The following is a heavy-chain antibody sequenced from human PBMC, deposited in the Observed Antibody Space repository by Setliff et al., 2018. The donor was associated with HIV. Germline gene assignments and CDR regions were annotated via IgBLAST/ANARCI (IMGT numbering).Heavy chain of an antibody. D-gene: IGHD3-16*01. V-gene: IGHV3-53*01. J-gene: IGHJ5*02. CDR3: AEGVKWLDP. CDR2: IYSDGRT. CDR1: GFTFSDHY. Sequence: PGGSLRLSCAASGFTFSDHYMDWVRQAPGKGLEWVSFIYSDGRTYYTDSVKGRFTVSRDDSKNTLYLQMNSLRVEDTAAYFCAEGVKWLDPWGQGTLVTVSS.